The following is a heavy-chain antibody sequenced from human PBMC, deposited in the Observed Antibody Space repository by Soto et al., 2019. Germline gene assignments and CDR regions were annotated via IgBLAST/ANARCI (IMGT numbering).Heavy chain of an antibody. CDR2: VGGSDDDK. V-gene: IGHV3-23*01. J-gene: IGHJ3*02. D-gene: IGHD2-8*01. CDR1: GFTFSDYA. Sequence: EVQLLESGGGVVQPGGSLRLSCAASGFTFSDYAMSWVRQTPGKGLQWVSGVGGSDDDKHYADSVRGRFIVSRDNSKNTLYLQMNSMRPDDTAIYYCAKDATSINGVWDPFDMWGQGTEVTVSS. CDR3: AKDATSINGVWDPFDM.